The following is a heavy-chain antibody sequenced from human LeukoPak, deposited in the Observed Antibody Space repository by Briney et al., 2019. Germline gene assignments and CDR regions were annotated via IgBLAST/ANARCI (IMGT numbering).Heavy chain of an antibody. J-gene: IGHJ6*02. CDR3: ARCSGYGMDV. CDR1: GGTFSSYA. CDR2: IIPIFGTA. V-gene: IGHV1-69*13. D-gene: IGHD3-10*02. Sequence: ASVKVSCKASGGTFSSYAISWVRQAPGQGLEWMGGIIPIFGTANYAQKFQGRVTITADESTSTAYMELSSLRAEDTAVYYCARCSGYGMDVWGQGTTVTVSS.